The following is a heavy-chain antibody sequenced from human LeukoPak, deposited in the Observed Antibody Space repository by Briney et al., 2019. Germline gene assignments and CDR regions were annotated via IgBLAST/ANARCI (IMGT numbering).Heavy chain of an antibody. J-gene: IGHJ4*02. CDR2: ISSGGDIM. CDR3: ARGAEVQLWSYYFDY. V-gene: IGHV3-11*01. Sequence: GGSLRLSCAASGLRFSDYYVSWIRQAPGKGLQWVSYISSGGDIMHYADSVRGRFTSSRDNAKNSGYLEMNSLGAEDTALYYCARGAEVQLWSYYFDYWGQGTLVTVSS. D-gene: IGHD5-18*01. CDR1: GLRFSDYY.